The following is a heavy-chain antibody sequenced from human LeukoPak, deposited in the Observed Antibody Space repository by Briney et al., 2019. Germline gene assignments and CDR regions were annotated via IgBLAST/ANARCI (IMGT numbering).Heavy chain of an antibody. CDR3: ARLPYYYDSSGYYYWFDP. CDR1: GFTFSDYY. CDR2: ISSSGSTI. J-gene: IGHJ5*02. D-gene: IGHD3-22*01. Sequence: GGSLRLSCAASGFTFSDYYMSWIRQAPGKGLEWVSYISSSGSTIYYADSVKGRFTISRDNAKNSLYLQMNSLRAEDTAVYYCARLPYYYDSSGYYYWFDPWGQGTLVTVSS. V-gene: IGHV3-11*01.